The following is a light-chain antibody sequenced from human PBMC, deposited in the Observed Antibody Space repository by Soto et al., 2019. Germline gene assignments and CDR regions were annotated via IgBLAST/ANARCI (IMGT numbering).Light chain of an antibody. CDR1: SSDFGGYNY. Sequence: QSALTQPRSVSGSPGRSVTISCTGTSSDFGGYNYVSWYQQHPGKAPKLMIYDVNKRPSGVPDRFSGSKSGNTASLTISGLQAEDEADYYCCSYAVTDVLFGGGTQLTVL. V-gene: IGLV2-11*01. J-gene: IGLJ2*01. CDR2: DVN. CDR3: CSYAVTDVL.